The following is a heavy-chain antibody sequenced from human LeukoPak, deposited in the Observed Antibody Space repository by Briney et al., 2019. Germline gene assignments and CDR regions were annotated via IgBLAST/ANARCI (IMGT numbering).Heavy chain of an antibody. Sequence: SETLSLTCAVSGGSISSGGYSWSWIRQPPGKGLEWIGYIYHSGSTYYNPSLKSRVTISVDRSKNQFSLKLSSVTAADTAVYYCARVIQGYYGSGSYYNSTPYYYYCYGMDVWGKGTTVTVSS. D-gene: IGHD3-10*01. J-gene: IGHJ6*04. CDR3: ARVIQGYYGSGSYYNSTPYYYYCYGMDV. CDR1: GGSISSGGYS. CDR2: IYHSGST. V-gene: IGHV4-30-2*01.